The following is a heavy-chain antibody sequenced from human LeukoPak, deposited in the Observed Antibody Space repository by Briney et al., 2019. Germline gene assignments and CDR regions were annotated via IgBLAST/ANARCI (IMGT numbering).Heavy chain of an antibody. CDR2: ISSSSYI. CDR3: ATYGLGYYFDY. V-gene: IGHV3-21*01. J-gene: IGHJ4*02. CDR1: GFTFSSYS. Sequence: KSGGSLRLSCAASGFTFSSYSMNWVRQAPGKGLEWVSSISSSSYIYYADSVRGRFTISRDNAKNSLYLQMNSLRAEDTAVYYCATYGLGYYFDYWGQGTLVTVSS. D-gene: IGHD3-10*01.